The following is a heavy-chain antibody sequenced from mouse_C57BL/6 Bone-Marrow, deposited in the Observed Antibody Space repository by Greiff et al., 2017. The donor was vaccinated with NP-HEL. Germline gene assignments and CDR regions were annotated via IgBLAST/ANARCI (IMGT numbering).Heavy chain of an antibody. V-gene: IGHV3-8*01. CDR2: ISYSGST. CDR3: ARKQTAPGYFDY. Sequence: EVQLMESGPGLAKPSQTLSLTCSVTGYSITSDYWNWIRKFPGNKLEYMGYISYSGSTYYTPSLKSRISITRDTSKNQYYLHLNSVTTKETATYYCARKQTAPGYFDYWGEGTTLTVSS. J-gene: IGHJ2*01. CDR1: GYSITSDY. D-gene: IGHD3-2*01.